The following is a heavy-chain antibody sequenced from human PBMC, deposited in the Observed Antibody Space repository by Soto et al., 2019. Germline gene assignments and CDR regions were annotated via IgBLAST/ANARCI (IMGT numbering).Heavy chain of an antibody. J-gene: IGHJ4*02. CDR1: GVNISSYY. Sequence: SETLSLTCTFSGVNISSYYWSWIRQPPGKGLEWIGYIYYSGSTNYNPSLKSRVTISVDTSKNQFSLKLSSVTAADTAVYYCARRYGGNFDYWGQGTLVTVSS. CDR2: IYYSGST. CDR3: ARRYGGNFDY. V-gene: IGHV4-59*01. D-gene: IGHD1-26*01.